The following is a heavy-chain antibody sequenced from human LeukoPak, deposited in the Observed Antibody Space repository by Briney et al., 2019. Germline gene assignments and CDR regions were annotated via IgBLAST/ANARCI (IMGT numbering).Heavy chain of an antibody. J-gene: IGHJ5*01. CDR1: GFTFTTYS. Sequence: GGSLRLSCAASGFTFTTYSMNWVRQAPGKGLEWVSYITTTSSIIYYADSVKGRFTISRDNAKNSLYLQMNSLRAEDTAVYFCARDLSPGYSSNWYDYWGQGTLVTVSS. CDR3: ARDLSPGYSSNWYDY. CDR2: ITTTSSII. V-gene: IGHV3-48*01. D-gene: IGHD6-13*01.